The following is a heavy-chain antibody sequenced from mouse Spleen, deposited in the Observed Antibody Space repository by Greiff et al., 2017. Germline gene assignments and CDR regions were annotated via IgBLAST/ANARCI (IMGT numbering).Heavy chain of an antibody. J-gene: IGHJ3*01. CDR3: ARDYGSPAWFAY. D-gene: IGHD1-1*01. V-gene: IGHV5-4*01. CDR1: GFTFSSYA. Sequence: EVQVVESGGGLVKPGGSLKLSCAASGFTFSSYAMSWVRQTPEKRLEWVATISDGGSYTYYPDNVKGRFTISRDNAKNNLYLQMSHLKSADTAMYYCARDYGSPAWFAYWGQGTLVTVSA. CDR2: ISDGGSYT.